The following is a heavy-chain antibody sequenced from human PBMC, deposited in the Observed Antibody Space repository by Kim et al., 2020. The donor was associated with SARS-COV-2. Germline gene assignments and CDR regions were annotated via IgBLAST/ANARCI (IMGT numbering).Heavy chain of an antibody. CDR1: GGSISSGSYY. CDR3: ARDVTSIAAAVTNWFDP. Sequence: SETLSLTCTVSGGSISSGSYYWSWIRQPAGKGLEWIGRIYTSGSTNYNPSLKSRVTISVDTSKNQFSLKLSSVTAADTAVYYCARDVTSIAAAVTNWFDPWGQGTLVTVSS. D-gene: IGHD6-13*01. V-gene: IGHV4-61*02. J-gene: IGHJ5*02. CDR2: IYTSGST.